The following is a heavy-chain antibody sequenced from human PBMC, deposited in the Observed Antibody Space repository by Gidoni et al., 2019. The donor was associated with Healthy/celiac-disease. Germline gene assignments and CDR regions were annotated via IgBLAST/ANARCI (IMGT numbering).Heavy chain of an antibody. CDR3: ARGSSGGGAFDI. CDR2: IIPILGIA. D-gene: IGHD6-6*01. V-gene: IGHV1-69*02. Sequence: QVQLVQSGAEVKKPGSSVKVSCKASGGTFSSYTISWVRQAPGQGLEWMGRIIPILGIANYAQKFQGRFTITADKSTSTAYMELSSLRSEDTAVYYCARGSSGGGAFDIWGQGTMVTVSS. J-gene: IGHJ3*02. CDR1: GGTFSSYT.